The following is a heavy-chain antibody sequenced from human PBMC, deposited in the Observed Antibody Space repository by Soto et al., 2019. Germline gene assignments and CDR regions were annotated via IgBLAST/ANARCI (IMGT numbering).Heavy chain of an antibody. V-gene: IGHV1-69*13. CDR2: IIPIFGTA. J-gene: IGHJ4*02. CDR1: GYTFTSYA. D-gene: IGHD3-10*01. Sequence: SVKVSCKASGYTFTSYAISWVRQAPGQGLEWMGGIIPIFGTANYAQKFQGRVTITADESTSTAYMELNSLRSEDTAVYYCARNRYGSGTQLWGQGTLVTVSS. CDR3: ARNRYGSGTQL.